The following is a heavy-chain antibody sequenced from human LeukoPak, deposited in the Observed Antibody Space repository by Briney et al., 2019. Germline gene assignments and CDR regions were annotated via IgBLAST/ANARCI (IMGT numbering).Heavy chain of an antibody. CDR3: ARGTAAGNPGY. Sequence: SETLSLTCTVSGGSISSGGYYWSWIRQPPGKGLEWIGSIYYSGSTYYNPSLKSRVTISVDTSKNQFSLKLSSVTAADTAVYYCARGTAAGNPGYWGQGTLVTVSS. CDR1: GGSISSGGYY. D-gene: IGHD6-13*01. CDR2: IYYSGST. V-gene: IGHV4-39*07. J-gene: IGHJ4*02.